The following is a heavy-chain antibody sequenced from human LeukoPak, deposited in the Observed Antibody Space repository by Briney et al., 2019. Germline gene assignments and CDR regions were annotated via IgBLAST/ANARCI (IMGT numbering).Heavy chain of an antibody. V-gene: IGHV4-39*07. CDR3: ARGGYYSSGNDFRFDP. CDR1: GDSIRSSSYY. Sequence: SETLSLTCSVSGDSIRSSSYYWGWIRQPPGKGLKWIGSIYYSGSSYYNPSLKSRVTISVDTSKNQFSLKLSSVTAADTAVYYCARGGYYSSGNDFRFDPWGQGTLVTVSS. CDR2: IYYSGSS. D-gene: IGHD3-10*01. J-gene: IGHJ5*02.